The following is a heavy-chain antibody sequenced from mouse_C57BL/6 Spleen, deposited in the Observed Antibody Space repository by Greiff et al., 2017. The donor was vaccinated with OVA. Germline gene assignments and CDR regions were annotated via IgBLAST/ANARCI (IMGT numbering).Heavy chain of an antibody. D-gene: IGHD4-1*01. CDR2: IYPGDGDT. CDR3: ARGGTGQLGPWLAY. V-gene: IGHV1-80*01. CDR1: GYAFSSYW. J-gene: IGHJ3*01. Sequence: VQLQESGAELVKPGASVKISCKASGYAFSSYWMNWVKQRPGKGLEWIGQIYPGDGDTNYNGKFKGKATLTADKSSSTAYMQLSSRTSEDSAVYFCARGGTGQLGPWLAYWGQGTLVTVSA.